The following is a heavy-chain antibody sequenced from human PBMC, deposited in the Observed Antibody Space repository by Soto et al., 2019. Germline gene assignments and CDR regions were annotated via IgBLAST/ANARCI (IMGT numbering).Heavy chain of an antibody. D-gene: IGHD3-9*01. CDR3: ARIGGRTAYYDILTGYYRPNNWFDP. CDR2: MNPNSGNT. V-gene: IGHV1-8*01. Sequence: ASVKVSCKASGYTFTSYDINWVRQATGQGLEWMGWMNPNSGNTGYAQKFQGRVTMTRNTSISTAYMELSSLRSEDTAVYYCARIGGRTAYYDILTGYYRPNNWFDPWGQGTLVTVSS. J-gene: IGHJ5*02. CDR1: GYTFTSYD.